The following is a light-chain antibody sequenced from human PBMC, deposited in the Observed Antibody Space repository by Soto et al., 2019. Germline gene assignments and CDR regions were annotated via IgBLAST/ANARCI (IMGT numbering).Light chain of an antibody. Sequence: QAVLAQPRTVSGYPGQSVTISYLGTSGDVGGYEYVSWYQQHPGKAPRLLIFDVNKRPSGVPDRFSGSKSGNTASLTISGLQADDEADYYCCSYEGSFIHVFESGTKVTVL. CDR3: CSYEGSFIHV. J-gene: IGLJ1*01. CDR1: SGDVGGYEY. V-gene: IGLV2-11*01. CDR2: DVN.